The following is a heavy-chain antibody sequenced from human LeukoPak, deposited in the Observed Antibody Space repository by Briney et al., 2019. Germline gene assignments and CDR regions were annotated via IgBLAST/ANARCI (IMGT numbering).Heavy chain of an antibody. CDR2: INHSGST. CDR1: GGSFSGYY. CDR3: GRGLVAVAGNYGY. D-gene: IGHD6-19*01. V-gene: IGHV4-34*01. Sequence: PSETLSLTCAVYGGSFSGYYWSWIRQPPGKGLEWIGEINHSGSTNYNPSLKSRVTISVDTSKNQFSLKLSSVTAADTAVYYCGRGLVAVAGNYGYWGQGTLVTVSS. J-gene: IGHJ4*02.